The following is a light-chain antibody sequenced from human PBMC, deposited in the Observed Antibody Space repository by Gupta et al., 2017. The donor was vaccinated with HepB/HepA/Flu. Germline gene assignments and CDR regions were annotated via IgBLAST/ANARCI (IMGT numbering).Light chain of an antibody. CDR2: NNN. V-gene: IGLV1-44*01. CDR3: AAWDDSLNGWV. J-gene: IGLJ3*02. Sequence: SVLTQPPSASGTPGQRVPTSCSGSSSNIGSNTVNWYQQLTGTAPKLLIYNNNQRPSEVPDRIAGSKSGTSASLAISGLQSEDEADYYCAAWDDSLNGWVFGGGTKLTVL. CDR1: SSNIGSNT.